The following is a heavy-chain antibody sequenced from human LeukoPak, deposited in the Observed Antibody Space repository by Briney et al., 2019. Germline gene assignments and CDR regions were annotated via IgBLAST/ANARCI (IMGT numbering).Heavy chain of an antibody. CDR3: ARVYILTLETENGDGFAI. CDR1: GYTFRQYS. CDR2: LSPSHTTR. D-gene: IGHD3-9*01. Sequence: ASVKVSCKASGYTFRQYSMSWVRQAPGKGLEWMGWLSPSHTTRVYAQQFQGRVTMTADTNTNTVSMELRSLASDDTAVYFCARVYILTLETENGDGFAIWGQGTVVRVSS. V-gene: IGHV1-18*01. J-gene: IGHJ3*02.